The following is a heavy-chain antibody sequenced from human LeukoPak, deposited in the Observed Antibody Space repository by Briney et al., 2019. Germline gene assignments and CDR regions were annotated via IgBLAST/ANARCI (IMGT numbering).Heavy chain of an antibody. CDR3: ARSRRRELLGTYFDY. V-gene: IGHV3-30*02. J-gene: IGHJ4*02. D-gene: IGHD1-26*01. Sequence: GGSLRLSCAASEFTFSSYGMHWVRQAPGKGLEWMAFIRNDGSNKYYADSVKGRFTISRENSKNMLYLQMNSLRPEDTAVYYCARSRRRELLGTYFDYWGQGTLVTVSS. CDR1: EFTFSSYG. CDR2: IRNDGSNK.